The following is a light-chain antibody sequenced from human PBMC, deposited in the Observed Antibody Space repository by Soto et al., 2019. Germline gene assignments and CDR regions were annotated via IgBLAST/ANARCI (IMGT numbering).Light chain of an antibody. Sequence: EIVLTQSPGTLSLSPGERATLSCRASQSVSSIYLAWYQQKPGQSPRLLIYSASRRATGIPDRFSASGSGTDFTLTISRLEAEDFAVYYCQQYGNSPSITFGQGTRLEIQ. J-gene: IGKJ5*01. CDR1: QSVSSIY. V-gene: IGKV3-20*01. CDR2: SAS. CDR3: QQYGNSPSIT.